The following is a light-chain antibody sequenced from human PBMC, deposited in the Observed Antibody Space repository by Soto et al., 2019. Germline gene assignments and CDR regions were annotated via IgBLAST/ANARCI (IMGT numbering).Light chain of an antibody. J-gene: IGKJ1*01. CDR2: WAS. CDR1: QSVLYSSNNKNY. CDR3: HQYYTTPWT. Sequence: DSVLTQSPDSLAVSLGERATINCKSSQSVLYSSNNKNYLAWYQQKAGQPPNLIIYWASTRKSEVPDRFSGSGSGTDFTLTISSLQAEDVAVYYCHQYYTTPWTFGQGTRVELK. V-gene: IGKV4-1*01.